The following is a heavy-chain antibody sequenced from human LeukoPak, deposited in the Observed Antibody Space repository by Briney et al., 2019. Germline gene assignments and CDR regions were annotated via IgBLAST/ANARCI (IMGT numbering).Heavy chain of an antibody. V-gene: IGHV3-30-3*01. CDR1: GFTFSSYA. D-gene: IGHD4-17*01. J-gene: IGHJ4*02. CDR3: ARIYGASYFDY. Sequence: GGSLRLSCAASGFTFSSYAVHWVRQAPGKGLEWVAVISYDGSNKYYADSVKGRFTISRDNSKNTLYLQMNSLRAEDTAVYYCARIYGASYFDYWGQGTLVTVSS. CDR2: ISYDGSNK.